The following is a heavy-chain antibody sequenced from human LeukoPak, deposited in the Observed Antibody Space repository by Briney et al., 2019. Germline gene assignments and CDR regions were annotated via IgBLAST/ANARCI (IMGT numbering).Heavy chain of an antibody. Sequence: SETLSLTCTVSGGSISSYYWSWIRQPPGKGLECIGYIYYSGSTNYTPSLNSRVPISVDTSKNQFSLKLSSVTAADTAVYYCARDSVTIFAFDPWGQGTLVTVSS. D-gene: IGHD3-3*01. CDR3: ARDSVTIFAFDP. J-gene: IGHJ5*02. CDR1: GGSISSYY. CDR2: IYYSGST. V-gene: IGHV4-59*01.